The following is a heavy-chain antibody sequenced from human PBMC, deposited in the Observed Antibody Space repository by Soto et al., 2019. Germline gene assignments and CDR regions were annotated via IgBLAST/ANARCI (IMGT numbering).Heavy chain of an antibody. J-gene: IGHJ5*02. D-gene: IGHD4-17*01. CDR3: AKAPTTVTTYEGHWFDP. CDR1: GFTFSSYG. CDR2: ISYDGSNK. V-gene: IGHV3-30*18. Sequence: GGSLRLSCAASGFTFSSYGMHWVRQARGKGLEWVAVISYDGSNKYYADSVKGRFTISRDNSKNTLYLQMNSLRAEDTAVYYCAKAPTTVTTYEGHWFDPWGQGTLVTVSS.